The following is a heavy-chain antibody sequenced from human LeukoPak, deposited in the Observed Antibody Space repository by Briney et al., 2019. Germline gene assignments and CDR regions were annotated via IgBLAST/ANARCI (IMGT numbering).Heavy chain of an antibody. Sequence: QSGGSLRLSCAVSGFTVRSFGMSWVRQAPGKGLEWVSAISGSGGSTYYADSVKGRFTISRDNSQDTLYLQMNGLRAEDTAVYYCAKAPRAAAGTYNGMDVWGQGTTVTVSS. J-gene: IGHJ6*02. D-gene: IGHD6-13*01. CDR1: GFTVRSFG. CDR2: ISGSGGST. CDR3: AKAPRAAAGTYNGMDV. V-gene: IGHV3-23*01.